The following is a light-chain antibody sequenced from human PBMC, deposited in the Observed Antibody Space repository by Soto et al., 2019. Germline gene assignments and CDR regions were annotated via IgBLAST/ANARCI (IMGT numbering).Light chain of an antibody. Sequence: EILLTQSPATLSVSPGGRPTLSWRASQSVSSNLAWYQQKPGQAPRLLIYGASTRDTGFPARFSGSGSGTEFTLPISRLQSEDFEVYYCQQYKNWPLTFGGGTKVDIK. CDR1: QSVSSN. J-gene: IGKJ4*01. CDR2: GAS. V-gene: IGKV3-15*01. CDR3: QQYKNWPLT.